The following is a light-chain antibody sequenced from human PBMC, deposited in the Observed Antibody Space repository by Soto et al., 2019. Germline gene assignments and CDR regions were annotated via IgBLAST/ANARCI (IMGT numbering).Light chain of an antibody. Sequence: QSALTQPPSASGSPGQSVTISCTGTSSDVGGYNYASWYQQHPGKAPKLMIYEVSKRPSGVPDRFSGSKSGNTASLTVSGLQAEDEADYYCSSYAGSNNYVFGIGTKVTVL. CDR3: SSYAGSNNYV. V-gene: IGLV2-8*01. CDR2: EVS. CDR1: SSDVGGYNY. J-gene: IGLJ1*01.